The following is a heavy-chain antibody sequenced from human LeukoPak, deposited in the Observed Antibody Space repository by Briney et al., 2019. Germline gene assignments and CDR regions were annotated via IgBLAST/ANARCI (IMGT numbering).Heavy chain of an antibody. Sequence: ASVKVSCKASGYTFTGYYMHWVRQAPGQGLEWMGWINPNSGGTNYAQKFQGRVTMTRDTSISTAYMELSRLRSDDTAVYYCAREVRFLEWSHFDYWGQGTLVTVSS. D-gene: IGHD3-3*01. V-gene: IGHV1-2*02. CDR1: GYTFTGYY. CDR2: INPNSGGT. J-gene: IGHJ4*02. CDR3: AREVRFLEWSHFDY.